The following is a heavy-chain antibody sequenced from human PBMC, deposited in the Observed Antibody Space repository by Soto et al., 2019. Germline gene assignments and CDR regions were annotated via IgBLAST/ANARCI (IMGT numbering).Heavy chain of an antibody. CDR1: GGSISSSSYY. V-gene: IGHV4-39*01. CDR3: AGGLQLPH. Sequence: PSETLSLTCTVSGGSISSSSYYWGWIRQPPGKGLEWIGSIYYSGGTYYNPSLKSRVTISVDTSKNQFSLKLSSVTAADTAVYYCAGGLQLPHWGQGTLVTVSS. J-gene: IGHJ4*02. D-gene: IGHD2-2*01. CDR2: IYYSGGT.